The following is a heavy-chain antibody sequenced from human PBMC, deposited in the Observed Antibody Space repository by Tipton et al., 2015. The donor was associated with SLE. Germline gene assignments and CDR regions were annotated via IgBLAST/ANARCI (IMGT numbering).Heavy chain of an antibody. CDR2: LLYSGAT. CDR1: GASLTTDEFY. Sequence: TLSLTCTVSGASLTTDEFYWGWIRQPPGKGPEWIATLLYSGATHYSPSLQSRVTMSVDPSNNQFSLRLSSVTAADTAVYFCARGTHFYGFFDSWGQGTLVTVSP. J-gene: IGHJ4*02. D-gene: IGHD3-3*02. CDR3: ARGTHFYGFFDS. V-gene: IGHV4-39*07.